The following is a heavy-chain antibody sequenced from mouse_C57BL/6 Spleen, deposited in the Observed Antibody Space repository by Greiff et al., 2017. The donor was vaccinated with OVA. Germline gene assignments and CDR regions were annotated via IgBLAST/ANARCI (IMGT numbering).Heavy chain of an antibody. D-gene: IGHD1-1*01. J-gene: IGHJ4*01. Sequence: VQLQQPGAELVKPGASVKLSCEASGFTFTSYGMHWVKQSPGPGLEWIGMIHPSSGSTNYNDKVKSRATLTVDNSSSTDYMKLSRLTYEDSAVYDDARTSGSDCYGLGAMDYWGQGTTVTVSS. CDR2: IHPSSGST. CDR1: GFTFTSYG. CDR3: ARTSGSDCYGLGAMDY. V-gene: IGHV1-64*01.